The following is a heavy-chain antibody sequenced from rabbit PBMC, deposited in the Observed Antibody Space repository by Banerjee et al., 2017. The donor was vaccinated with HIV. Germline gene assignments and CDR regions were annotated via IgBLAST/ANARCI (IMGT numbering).Heavy chain of an antibody. CDR3: ARNVPYIVDYGMDL. J-gene: IGHJ6*01. CDR1: GFSFSSSYW. D-gene: IGHD1-1*01. Sequence: QEQLVESGGGLVKPEGSLTLTCTASGFSFSSSYWICWVRQAPGKGLEWIGCIDTGSAGTYYASWAKGRFTISKTSSTTVTLQMTSLTAADTATYFCARNVPYIVDYGMDLWGPGTLVTVS. V-gene: IGHV1S45*01. CDR2: IDTGSAGT.